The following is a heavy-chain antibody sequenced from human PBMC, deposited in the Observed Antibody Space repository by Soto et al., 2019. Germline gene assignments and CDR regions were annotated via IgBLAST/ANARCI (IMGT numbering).Heavy chain of an antibody. Sequence: TLSLTCAVYGGSFSGYYWSWIRQPPGKALEWLALIDWDDDKYYSTSLKTRLTISKDTSKNQVVLTMTNMDPVDTATYYCARILGASSSGPYPNYRLDVWGQGTTVTVSS. CDR2: IDWDDDK. CDR1: GGSFSGYY. CDR3: ARILGASSSGPYPNYRLDV. J-gene: IGHJ6*02. V-gene: IGHV2-70*01. D-gene: IGHD2-2*01.